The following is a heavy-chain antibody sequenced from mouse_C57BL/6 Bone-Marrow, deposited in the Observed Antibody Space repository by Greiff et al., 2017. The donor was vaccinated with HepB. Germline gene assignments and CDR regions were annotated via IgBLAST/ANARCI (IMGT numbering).Heavy chain of an antibody. CDR3: ARSLLSWYFDV. Sequence: QVQLQQPGAELVKPGASVKLSCKASGYTFTSYWMHWVKQRPGQGLEWIGMIHPNSGSTNYKEKFKSKATLTVDKSSSTAYMQLSSLTSEDSAVYCCARSLLSWYFDVWGTGTTVTVSS. CDR2: IHPNSGST. V-gene: IGHV1-64*01. D-gene: IGHD2-10*01. CDR1: GYTFTSYW. J-gene: IGHJ1*03.